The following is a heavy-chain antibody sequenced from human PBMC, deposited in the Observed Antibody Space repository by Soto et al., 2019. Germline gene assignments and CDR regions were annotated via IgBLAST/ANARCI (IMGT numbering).Heavy chain of an antibody. V-gene: IGHV3-30*18. CDR2: ISYDGSNK. CDR1: GFTFSSYG. Sequence: LRLSCAASGFTFSSYGRHWVRQAPGKGLEWVAVISYDGSNKYYADSVKGRFTISRDNSKNTLYLQMNSLRAEDTAVYYCAKDYPDIVVVVAATLKGMDVWGQGTTVTVSS. CDR3: AKDYPDIVVVVAATLKGMDV. J-gene: IGHJ6*02. D-gene: IGHD2-15*01.